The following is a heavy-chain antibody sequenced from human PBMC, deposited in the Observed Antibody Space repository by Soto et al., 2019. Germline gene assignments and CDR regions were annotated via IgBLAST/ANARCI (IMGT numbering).Heavy chain of an antibody. J-gene: IGHJ4*02. CDR1: GFTFSSYW. CDR2: IKQDGSEK. Sequence: GGSLRLSCAASGFTFSSYWMSWVRQAPGKGLEWVANIKQDGSEKYYVDSVKGRFTISRDNAKNSLYLQMNSLRAEDTAVYYCAREYSSGWQTFDYWGQGTLVTVSS. CDR3: AREYSSGWQTFDY. D-gene: IGHD6-19*01. V-gene: IGHV3-7*05.